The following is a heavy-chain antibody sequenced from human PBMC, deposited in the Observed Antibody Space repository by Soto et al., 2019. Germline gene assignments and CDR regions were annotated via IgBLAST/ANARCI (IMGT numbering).Heavy chain of an antibody. CDR2: ISGSGGSI. Sequence: EVQLLESGGGLVQPGGSLRLSCAASGFTFSTYAMNWVRQAPGNGQEWVSAISGSGGSIHYADSVKGRFTISRDNSKNTLYHQMNSLRDEDTAVYHCMKGYWTGDVWGQGTTVTVSS. V-gene: IGHV3-23*01. CDR3: MKGYWTGDV. D-gene: IGHD2-8*02. J-gene: IGHJ6*02. CDR1: GFTFSTYA.